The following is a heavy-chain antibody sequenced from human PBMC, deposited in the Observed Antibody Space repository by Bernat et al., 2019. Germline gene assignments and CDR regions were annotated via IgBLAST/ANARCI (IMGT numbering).Heavy chain of an antibody. CDR3: ARELNGGLEY. CDR2: IRFDGSNQ. V-gene: IGHV3-30*02. J-gene: IGHJ4*02. Sequence: QVQLVESGGGVVQPGGSLRRSCAASGFTFSTYGMHWVRQAPGKGLEWVAFIRFDGSNQYYADSVKGRFTVSRDNSKNTLFLQMNRVRPGDTAMYYCARELNGGLEYWGQGTLVSVSS. CDR1: GFTFSTYG. D-gene: IGHD1-1*01.